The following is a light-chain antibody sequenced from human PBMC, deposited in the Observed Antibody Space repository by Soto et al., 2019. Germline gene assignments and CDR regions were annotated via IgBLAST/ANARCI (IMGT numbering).Light chain of an antibody. CDR3: AAWDDSLNGRV. CDR1: SSNIGSNT. J-gene: IGLJ2*01. V-gene: IGLV1-44*01. CDR2: NNN. Sequence: QSVLTQPPSASGTPGQRVTISCSGSSSNIGSNTVNWYQQLPGTAPILLIYNNNQRPSGVPDRFSGSKSGTSASLAISGLQSDDLADYYCAAWDDSLNGRVFGGGTKLTVL.